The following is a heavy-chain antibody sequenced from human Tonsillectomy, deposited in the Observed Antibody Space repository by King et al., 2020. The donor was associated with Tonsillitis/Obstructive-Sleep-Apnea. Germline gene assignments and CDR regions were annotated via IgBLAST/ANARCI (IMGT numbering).Heavy chain of an antibody. CDR3: ARSVGYCSGSNCYFAY. CDR1: GDTLSSYA. Sequence: VQLVESGAELKKPGSSVKVSCKASGDTLSSYAITWVRQAPGQGLEWMGGIIPTLGIVNYAQKFQGRVTITADKSTSTAHMELSSLRSEDTAEYYCARSVGYCSGSNCYFAYWGQGTLVTVSS. V-gene: IGHV1-69*10. D-gene: IGHD2-15*01. CDR2: IIPTLGIV. J-gene: IGHJ4*02.